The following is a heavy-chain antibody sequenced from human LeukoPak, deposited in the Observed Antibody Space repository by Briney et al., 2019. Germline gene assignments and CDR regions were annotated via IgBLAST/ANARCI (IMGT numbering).Heavy chain of an antibody. Sequence: GGSLRLSCAASGFTFSSYWMSWVRQAPGKGLEWVANIKQDGSEKYYVDSVKGRFTISRNNAKNSLYLQMNSLRAEDTAVYYCARDGWSGSYPLNYYYYYGMDVWGQGTTVTVSS. J-gene: IGHJ6*02. CDR1: GFTFSSYW. D-gene: IGHD3-3*01. V-gene: IGHV3-7*03. CDR3: ARDGWSGSYPLNYYYYYGMDV. CDR2: IKQDGSEK.